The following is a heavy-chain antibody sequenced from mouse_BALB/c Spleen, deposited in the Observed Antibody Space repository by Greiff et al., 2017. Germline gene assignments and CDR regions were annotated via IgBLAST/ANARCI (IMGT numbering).Heavy chain of an antibody. V-gene: IGHV5-9-4*01. J-gene: IGHJ4*01. CDR2: FSSGGGYT. D-gene: IGHD2-1*01. CDR3: ARSDGNYYAMDY. Sequence: EVMLVESGGGLLRPGGSLKLSLPPSGFTFSSFALSWFRQPPEKRLGWVAEFSSGGGYTYYPDTVTGRFTISRDNAKNTLYLEMSSLRSEDTAMYYCARSDGNYYAMDYWGQGTSVTVSS. CDR1: GFTFSSFA.